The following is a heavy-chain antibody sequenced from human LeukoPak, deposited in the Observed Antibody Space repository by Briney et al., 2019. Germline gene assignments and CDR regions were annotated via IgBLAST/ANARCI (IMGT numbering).Heavy chain of an antibody. D-gene: IGHD2-15*01. V-gene: IGHV3-7*01. CDR1: GFTFSNYW. CDR2: IKQDGSEK. Sequence: TGGSLRLSCAASGFTFSNYWMSWVRQAPGKGLEWVANIKQDGSEKCYVDSVKGRFTISRDNAKNSLYLQMNSLRAEDTAVYYCARDRWELLSNPYHYCGLDVWGQGTTVTVSS. J-gene: IGHJ6*02. CDR3: ARDRWELLSNPYHYCGLDV.